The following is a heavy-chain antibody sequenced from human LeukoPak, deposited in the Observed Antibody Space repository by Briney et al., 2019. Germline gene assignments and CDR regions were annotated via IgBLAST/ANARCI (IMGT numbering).Heavy chain of an antibody. CDR3: GRIRGSYLHWYFDL. D-gene: IGHD1-26*01. CDR1: GFTFSDHY. Sequence: GGSLRLSCAASGFTFSDHYMDWVRQAPGKGLEWVGRVRNKANSYITMYAASVKGRFTISRNDSENSLYLQMNSLKTEDTAVYYCGRIRGSYLHWYFDLWDRGTLVTVSS. CDR2: VRNKANSYIT. V-gene: IGHV3-72*01. J-gene: IGHJ2*01.